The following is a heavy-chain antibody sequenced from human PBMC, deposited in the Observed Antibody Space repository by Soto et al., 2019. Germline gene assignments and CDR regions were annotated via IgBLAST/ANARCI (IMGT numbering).Heavy chain of an antibody. D-gene: IGHD5-12*01. CDR1: GCSFTGYW. V-gene: IGHV5-10-1*01. J-gene: IGHJ6*02. CDR2: IDPSDSYT. CDR3: ARHGLERGHSGYDYLYRHYPTPYYPYSAMDV. Sequence: GESLNISCKGSGCSFTGYWISGGRQMPGKGLEWMGRIDPSDSYTNYSPSFQGHVTISADESISTAYLQWSSLKASDTAMYYCARHGLERGHSGYDYLYRHYPTPYYPYSAMDVWGQGTTVTVSS.